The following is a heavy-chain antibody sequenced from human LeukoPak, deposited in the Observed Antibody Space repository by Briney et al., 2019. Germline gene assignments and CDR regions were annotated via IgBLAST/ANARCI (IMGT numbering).Heavy chain of an antibody. CDR1: GGSISSGGYY. D-gene: IGHD3-22*01. V-gene: IGHV4-31*03. Sequence: SQTLSLTCTVSGGSISSGGYYWSWIRQHPGKGLEWIGYIYYSGSTYYNPSLKSRVTISVDTSKNQFSLKLSSVTAADTAVYYCAGFYCYDSSGYYIDPWGQGTLVTVSS. CDR2: IYYSGST. CDR3: AGFYCYDSSGYYIDP. J-gene: IGHJ5*02.